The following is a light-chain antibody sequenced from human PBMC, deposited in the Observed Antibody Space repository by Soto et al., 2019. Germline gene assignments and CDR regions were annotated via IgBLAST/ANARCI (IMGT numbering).Light chain of an antibody. J-gene: IGKJ2*03. V-gene: IGKV3-20*01. CDR2: GAS. CDR1: QSVSSSY. Sequence: EIVLTQSPGTLSLSPGERATLSCRASQSVSSSYLAWYQQKPGQAPRLLIYGASSRATGIPDRFSGSGSGTDFPLTISRLEPEDFAVYYCQQYGSSPGYSFGRGTKLEI. CDR3: QQYGSSPGYS.